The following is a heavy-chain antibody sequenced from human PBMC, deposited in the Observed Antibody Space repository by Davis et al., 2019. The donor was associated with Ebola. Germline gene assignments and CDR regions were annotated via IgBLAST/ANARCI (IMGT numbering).Heavy chain of an antibody. D-gene: IGHD3-3*01. Sequence: ASVKVSCKASGYTFTSHGVHWVRQAPGQGLEWMGWIKAGDGYTKYSQKFQGRVTITRDTSASTAYMELSSLRSEDTAVYYCARGGGIKIFGVVISDWFDPWGQGTLVTVSS. CDR3: ARGGGIKIFGVVISDWFDP. V-gene: IGHV1-3*01. CDR1: GYTFTSHG. CDR2: IKAGDGYT. J-gene: IGHJ5*02.